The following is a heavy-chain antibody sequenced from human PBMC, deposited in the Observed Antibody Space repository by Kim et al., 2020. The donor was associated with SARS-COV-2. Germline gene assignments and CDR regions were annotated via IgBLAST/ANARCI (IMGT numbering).Heavy chain of an antibody. V-gene: IGHV1-69*13. CDR1: GGTFSSYA. CDR3: ARWGENSDYYDSSGPDAFDI. Sequence: SVKVSCQASGGTFSSYAISWVRQAPGQGLEWMGGIIPIFGTANYAQKFQGRVTITADESTSTAYMELSSLRSEDTAVYYCARWGENSDYYDSSGPDAFDIWGQGTMVTVSS. J-gene: IGHJ3*02. D-gene: IGHD3-22*01. CDR2: IIPIFGTA.